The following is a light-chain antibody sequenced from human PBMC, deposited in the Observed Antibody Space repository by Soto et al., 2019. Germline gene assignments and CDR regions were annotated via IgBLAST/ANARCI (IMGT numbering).Light chain of an antibody. CDR1: QSVGSNY. CDR3: QQRSNWPPIT. V-gene: IGKV3-11*01. Sequence: EIVLTQFPGTLSLSPGERATLSCRASQSVGSNYLAWYQQRPGQPPRLLIYDASNRATGIPARFSGSGSGTDFTLTISSLEPEDFAVHYCQQRSNWPPITFGQGTRLEIK. CDR2: DAS. J-gene: IGKJ5*01.